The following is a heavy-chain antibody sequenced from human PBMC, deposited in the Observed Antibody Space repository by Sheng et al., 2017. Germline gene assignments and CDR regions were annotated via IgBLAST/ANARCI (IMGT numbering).Heavy chain of an antibody. J-gene: IGHJ3*02. V-gene: IGHV3-33*01. CDR1: GFTFSSYG. D-gene: IGHD1-26*01. Sequence: ESGGGVVQPGRSLRLSCAASGFTFSSYGMHWVRQAPGKGLEWVAVIWYDGSNKYYADSVKGRFTISRDNSKNTLYLQMNSLRAEDTAVYYCARVRSYGDAFDIWGQGTMVTVSS. CDR2: IWYDGSNK. CDR3: ARVRSYGDAFDI.